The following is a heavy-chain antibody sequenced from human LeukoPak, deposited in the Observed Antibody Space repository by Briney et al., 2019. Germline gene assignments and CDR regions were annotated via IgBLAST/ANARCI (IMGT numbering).Heavy chain of an antibody. V-gene: IGHV4-39*07. Sequence: SETLSLTCTVSGGSISSSSYYWGWIRQPPGKGLEWIGSIYYSGSTYYNPSLKSRVTISVDTSKNQFSLKLSSVTAADTAVYYCARAGGSYAYNWFDPWGQGTLVTVSS. J-gene: IGHJ5*02. CDR3: ARAGGSYAYNWFDP. CDR2: IYYSGST. D-gene: IGHD1-26*01. CDR1: GGSISSSSYY.